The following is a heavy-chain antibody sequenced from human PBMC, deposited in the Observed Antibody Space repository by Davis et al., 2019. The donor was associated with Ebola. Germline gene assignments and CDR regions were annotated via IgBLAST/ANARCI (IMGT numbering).Heavy chain of an antibody. J-gene: IGHJ4*02. CDR2: IKQDGSEK. Sequence: PGGSLRLSCAASGFTFSSYWMSWVRQAPGKGLEWVANIKQDGSEKYYVDSVKGRFTISRDNSKNTLYLQMNSLRAEDTAVYYCARDRDIVVVPAAMRYDFDYWGQGTLVTVSS. CDR3: ARDRDIVVVPAAMRYDFDY. D-gene: IGHD2-2*01. CDR1: GFTFSSYW. V-gene: IGHV3-7*01.